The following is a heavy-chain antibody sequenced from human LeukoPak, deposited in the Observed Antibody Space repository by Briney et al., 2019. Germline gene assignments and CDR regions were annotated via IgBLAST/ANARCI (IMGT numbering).Heavy chain of an antibody. J-gene: IGHJ6*03. CDR3: AKDDGYYYYYMDV. V-gene: IGHV3-30*02. Sequence: GSLRLSCAASGFTFSSYGMHWVRQAPGKGLEWVAFIGYDGSNKYYADSVKGRFTISRDNSKNTLYLQMNSLRAEDTAVYYCAKDDGYYYYYMDVWGKGTTVTVSS. CDR2: IGYDGSNK. CDR1: GFTFSSYG.